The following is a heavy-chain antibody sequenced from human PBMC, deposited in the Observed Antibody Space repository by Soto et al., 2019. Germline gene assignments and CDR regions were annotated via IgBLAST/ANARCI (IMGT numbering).Heavy chain of an antibody. Sequence: ASVKVSCKASGYTFTGYYMHWVRQAPGQGLEWMGWINPNSGGTNYAQKFQGWVTMTRDTSISTAYMELSRLRSDDTAVYYCARAGLTYHYYYNGMDVWCQGITVTVSS. CDR3: ARAGLTYHYYYNGMDV. CDR1: GYTFTGYY. V-gene: IGHV1-2*04. D-gene: IGHD2-21*01. CDR2: INPNSGGT. J-gene: IGHJ6*02.